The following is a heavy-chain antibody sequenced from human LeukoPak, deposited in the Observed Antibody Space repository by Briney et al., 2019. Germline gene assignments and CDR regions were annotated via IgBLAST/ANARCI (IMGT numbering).Heavy chain of an antibody. Sequence: GGSLRLSCAASGFTFSSYWMSWVRQAPGKGLEWVANIKQDGSEKYYVGSVKGRFTISRDNAKNSLYLQMNNLGAEDTAVYYCATDPASYCTSSTCDFDYWGQGTLVTVSS. D-gene: IGHD2-8*01. J-gene: IGHJ4*02. V-gene: IGHV3-7*01. CDR2: IKQDGSEK. CDR3: ATDPASYCTSSTCDFDY. CDR1: GFTFSSYW.